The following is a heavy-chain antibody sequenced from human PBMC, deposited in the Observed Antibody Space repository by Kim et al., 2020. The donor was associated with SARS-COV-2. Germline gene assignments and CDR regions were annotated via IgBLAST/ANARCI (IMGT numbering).Heavy chain of an antibody. CDR3: ARHFFYCSSTSCYNGMDV. Sequence: SETLSLTCTVSGGSISSSSYYWGWIRQPPGKGLEWIGSIYYSGSTYYNPSLKSRVTISVDTSKNQFSLKLSSVTAADTAVYYCARHFFYCSSTSCYNGMDVWGQGTTVTVSS. CDR2: IYYSGST. CDR1: GGSISSSSYY. V-gene: IGHV4-39*01. J-gene: IGHJ6*02. D-gene: IGHD2-2*02.